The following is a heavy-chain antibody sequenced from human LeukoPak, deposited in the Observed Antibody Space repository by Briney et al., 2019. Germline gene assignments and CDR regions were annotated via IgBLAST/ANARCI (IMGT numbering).Heavy chain of an antibody. CDR2: VNPNSGET. D-gene: IGHD3-9*01. CDR1: GYTFTSSG. CDR3: ARVLFNSGYNY. J-gene: IGHJ4*02. Sequence: ASVKVSCKASGYTFTSSGLSWVRQAPGQGLEWMGWVNPNSGETKFAQKFQGRVTMTRDTSIRTVYMDLGGLRSDDTAVYYCARVLFNSGYNYWGQGSLVTVSS. V-gene: IGHV1-2*02.